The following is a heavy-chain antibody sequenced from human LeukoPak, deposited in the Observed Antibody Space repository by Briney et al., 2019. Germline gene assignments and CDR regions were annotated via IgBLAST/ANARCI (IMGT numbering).Heavy chain of an antibody. V-gene: IGHV3-21*01. Sequence: PGGSLRLSCAASGFTFSSYSMNWVRQAPGKGLEWVSSISSSSSYIYYADSVKGRFTISRDNAKNSLYLQMNSLRVEDTAVYYCANALPDYYGMDVWGQGTTVTVSS. CDR3: ANALPDYYGMDV. CDR1: GFTFSSYS. J-gene: IGHJ6*02. CDR2: ISSSSSYI.